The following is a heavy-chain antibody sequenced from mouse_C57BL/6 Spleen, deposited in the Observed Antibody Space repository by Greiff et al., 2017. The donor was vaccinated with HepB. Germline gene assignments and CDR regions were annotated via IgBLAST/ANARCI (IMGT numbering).Heavy chain of an antibody. CDR3: ARVYSNYECAMDY. CDR1: GYTFTSYW. CDR2: IHPNSGST. V-gene: IGHV1-64*01. J-gene: IGHJ4*01. D-gene: IGHD2-5*01. Sequence: QVQLQQPGAELVKPGASVKLSCKASGYTFTSYWMHWVKQRPGQGLEWIGMIHPNSGSTNYNEKFKSKATLTVDKSSSTAYMQLSSLTSEDSAVYYCARVYSNYECAMDYWGQGTSVTVSS.